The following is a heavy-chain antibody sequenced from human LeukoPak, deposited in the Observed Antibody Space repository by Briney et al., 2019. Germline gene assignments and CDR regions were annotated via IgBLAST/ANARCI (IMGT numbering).Heavy chain of an antibody. J-gene: IGHJ4*02. CDR1: GGSISSSNYY. Sequence: SETLSLTCTVSGGSISSSNYYWGWIRQPPGKGLGWIGSIYYSGSTYFNPSLKSRVTISVDTSKNQFSLKLSSVTAADTAVYYCARHRYYYDSSGYYCVYYFDYWGQGTLVTVSS. D-gene: IGHD3-22*01. V-gene: IGHV4-39*01. CDR2: IYYSGST. CDR3: ARHRYYYDSSGYYCVYYFDY.